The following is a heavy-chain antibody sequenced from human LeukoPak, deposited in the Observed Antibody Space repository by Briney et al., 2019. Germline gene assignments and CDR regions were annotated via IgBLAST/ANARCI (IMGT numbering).Heavy chain of an antibody. CDR3: ARAYYGSGGSLTHTDFDY. J-gene: IGHJ4*02. D-gene: IGHD3-10*01. V-gene: IGHV1-18*04. Sequence: GASVKVSCKASGYTFTNYGISWVRQAPGQGLEWMGWISAYNGNTNYAQKLQDRVTMTTDTSTSTAYMELRSLRSDDPAVYYCARAYYGSGGSLTHTDFDYWGQGTLVTVSS. CDR2: ISAYNGNT. CDR1: GYTFTNYG.